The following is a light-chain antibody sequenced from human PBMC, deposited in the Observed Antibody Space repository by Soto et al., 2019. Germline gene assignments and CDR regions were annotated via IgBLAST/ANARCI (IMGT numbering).Light chain of an antibody. CDR3: SSYSSTSTPWV. Sequence: QSALTQPASVSGSPGQSITISCTETSSDVGTYNFVSWYQQHPGKAPKLMIYEVSSRPSGVSNRFSGSKSGNTASLTISGLQAEDEADYYCSSYSSTSTPWVFGGGTKLTVL. J-gene: IGLJ3*02. V-gene: IGLV2-14*01. CDR2: EVS. CDR1: SSDVGTYNF.